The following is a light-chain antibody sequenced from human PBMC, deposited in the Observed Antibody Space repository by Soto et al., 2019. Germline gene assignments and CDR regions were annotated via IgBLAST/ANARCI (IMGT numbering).Light chain of an antibody. CDR3: QHYGSSLVT. J-gene: IGKJ5*01. CDR1: QSVSSSY. CDR2: GAS. V-gene: IGKV3-20*01. Sequence: EIVLTQSPGTLSLSPGERATLSCRASQSVSSSYLAWYQQKPGQAPRLLIYGASSRATGIPDRFSGSGSGTVFTLTSSRLEAEDFALYYYQHYGSSLVTFGQGTRLEIK.